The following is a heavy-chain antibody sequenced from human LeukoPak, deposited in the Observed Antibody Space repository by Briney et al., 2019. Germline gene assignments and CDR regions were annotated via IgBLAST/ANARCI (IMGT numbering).Heavy chain of an antibody. D-gene: IGHD3-16*02. CDR3: ARRDYVWGSYRTLDY. CDR1: GFTFSSYD. V-gene: IGHV3-13*01. Sequence: PGGSLRLSCSASGFTFSSYDMHWVRQATGKGLEWVSAIGTAGDTYYPGSVKGRFTISRENAKNSLYLQMNSLRAEDTAVYYCARRDYVWGSYRTLDYWGQGTLVTVSS. J-gene: IGHJ4*02. CDR2: IGTAGDT.